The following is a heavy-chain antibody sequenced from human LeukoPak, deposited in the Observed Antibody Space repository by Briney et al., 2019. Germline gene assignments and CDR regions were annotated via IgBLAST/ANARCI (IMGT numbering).Heavy chain of an antibody. CDR1: GGSISSYY. CDR3: ARDFRGGYDFWSGYYTPYYFDY. J-gene: IGHJ4*02. CDR2: IYYSGST. D-gene: IGHD3-3*01. V-gene: IGHV4-59*12. Sequence: SETLSLTCTVSGGSISSYYWSWIRQPPGKGLEWIGYIYYSGSTNYNPSLKSRVTISVGTSKNHFSLKLSSVTAADTAVYYCARDFRGGYDFWSGYYTPYYFDYWGQGTLVTVSP.